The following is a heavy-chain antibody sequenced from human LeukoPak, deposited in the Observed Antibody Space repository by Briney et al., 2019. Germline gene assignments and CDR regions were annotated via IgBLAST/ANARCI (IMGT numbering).Heavy chain of an antibody. CDR1: GFTFSAFA. CDR2: ISSSGSTI. CDR3: ARDCGGGSCYGPYDAFDI. J-gene: IGHJ3*02. D-gene: IGHD2-15*01. Sequence: GGSLRLSCAASGFTFSAFAMHWARQAPGKGLEWVSYISSSGSTIYYADSVKGRFTISRDNAKNSLYLQMNSLRAEDTAVYYCARDCGGGSCYGPYDAFDIWGQETMVTVSS. V-gene: IGHV3-48*03.